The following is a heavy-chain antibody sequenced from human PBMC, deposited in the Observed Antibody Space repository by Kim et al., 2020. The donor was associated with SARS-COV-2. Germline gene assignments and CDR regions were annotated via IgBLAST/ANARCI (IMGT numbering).Heavy chain of an antibody. CDR2: T. Sequence: TNHSPSFQGHVTISADKSISTAYLQWSSLKASDTAMYYCARDRVAAAPDYWGQGTLVTVSS. J-gene: IGHJ4*02. D-gene: IGHD6-13*01. CDR3: ARDRVAAAPDY. V-gene: IGHV5-10-1*01.